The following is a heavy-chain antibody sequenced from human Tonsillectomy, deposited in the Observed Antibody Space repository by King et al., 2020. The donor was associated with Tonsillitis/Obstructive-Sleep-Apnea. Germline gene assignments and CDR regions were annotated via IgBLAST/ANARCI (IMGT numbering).Heavy chain of an antibody. CDR1: GFTFSNAW. J-gene: IGHJ4*02. Sequence: VQLVESGGGLVKPGGSLRLSCAASGFTFSNAWMNWVRQAPGKGLEWVGRIKSKTDGGTTDYAAPVKGRFTIARDESKNTLYLQMNSLKTEDTAVYYCATDGRIVRANGFGYWGQGTLVTVSS. CDR3: ATDGRIVRANGFGY. CDR2: IKSKTDGGTT. V-gene: IGHV3-15*07. D-gene: IGHD1-26*01.